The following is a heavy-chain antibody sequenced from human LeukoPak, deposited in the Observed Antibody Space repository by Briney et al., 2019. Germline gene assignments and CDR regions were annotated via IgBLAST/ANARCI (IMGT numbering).Heavy chain of an antibody. D-gene: IGHD3-22*01. Sequence: ASVKVSCKASGGTFSSYAISWVRQAPGQGLEWMGWISAYNGNTNYAQKLQGRVTMTTDTSTSTAYMELRSLRSDDTAVYYCARRDYYGSSGDDYWGQGTLVTVSS. CDR3: ARRDYYGSSGDDY. CDR1: GGTFSSYA. V-gene: IGHV1-18*01. J-gene: IGHJ4*02. CDR2: ISAYNGNT.